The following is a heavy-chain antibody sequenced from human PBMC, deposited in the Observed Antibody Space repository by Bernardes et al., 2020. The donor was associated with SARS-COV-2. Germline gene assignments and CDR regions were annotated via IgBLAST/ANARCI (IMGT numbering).Heavy chain of an antibody. Sequence: GGSLRLSCAASGFSVTNNYMTWVRQAPGKGLEWVSLMYSDGSADYADSVKGRFTISRDNSKNTLYLQMNSLRAEDTAVYYCARDRRRYFDSWGQGTLVTVSS. V-gene: IGHV3-66*01. J-gene: IGHJ4*02. CDR2: MYSDGSA. CDR3: ARDRRRYFDS. CDR1: GFSVTNNY.